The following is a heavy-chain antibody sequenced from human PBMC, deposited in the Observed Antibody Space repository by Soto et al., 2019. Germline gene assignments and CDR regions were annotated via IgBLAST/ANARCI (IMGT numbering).Heavy chain of an antibody. CDR1: GGTFSSYA. CDR2: IMPIFHTA. Sequence: QVHLVQSGGEVKKPGSSVKVSCKASGGTFSSYAISWVRQAPGQGLEWMGGIMPIFHTANYAQKFQGRVTITADESTSTAYMEVSSLRSEDTAVYYCARGRRDYDDSSGYDPPFGYWGQGTLVTVSS. V-gene: IGHV1-69*12. J-gene: IGHJ4*02. D-gene: IGHD3-22*01. CDR3: ARGRRDYDDSSGYDPPFGY.